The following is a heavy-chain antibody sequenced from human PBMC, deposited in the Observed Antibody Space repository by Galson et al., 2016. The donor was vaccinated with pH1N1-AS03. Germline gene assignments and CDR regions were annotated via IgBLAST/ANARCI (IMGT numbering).Heavy chain of an antibody. V-gene: IGHV5-51*01. J-gene: IGHJ4*01. Sequence: SGAEVKKPGESVKISCKGSGYSFSDYWIAWVRQMPGKGLEWMGIIHPRDSDTRYSPSFQGRVSISADKSISTAYLQWRSLKASDTATYYCARHLSSPFSSSSGYWGHGTLVTVSS. D-gene: IGHD6-13*01. CDR2: IHPRDSDT. CDR3: ARHLSSPFSSSSGY. CDR1: GYSFSDYW.